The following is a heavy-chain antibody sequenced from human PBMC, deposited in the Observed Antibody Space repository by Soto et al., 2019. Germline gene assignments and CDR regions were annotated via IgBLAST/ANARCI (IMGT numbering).Heavy chain of an antibody. J-gene: IGHJ4*01. Sequence: PGESLKISCKGSGYSFAGYWITWVRQKPGKGLEWMGRIDPSDSQTYYSPSFRGHVTISVTKSITTVFLQWSSLRASDTAMYYCARQIYDSDTGPNFQYYFDSWGQEPRSPSPQ. CDR3: ARQIYDSDTGPNFQYYFDS. CDR1: GYSFAGYW. D-gene: IGHD3-22*01. V-gene: IGHV5-10-1*01. CDR2: IDPSDSQT.